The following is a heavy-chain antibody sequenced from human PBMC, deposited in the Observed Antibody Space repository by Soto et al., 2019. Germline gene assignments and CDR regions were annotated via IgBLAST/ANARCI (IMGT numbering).Heavy chain of an antibody. D-gene: IGHD3-3*01. V-gene: IGHV4-34*01. CDR3: ARGTHYDFWSGYEDYYYGMDV. CDR1: CGSFSGYY. J-gene: IGHJ6*02. Sequence: SETLSLACALDCGSFSGYYWSWIRQPPGKGLEWIGEINHSGSTNYNPSLKSRVTISVDTSKNQFSLKLSSVTAADTAVYYCARGTHYDFWSGYEDYYYGMDVWGQGTTVTVSS. CDR2: INHSGST.